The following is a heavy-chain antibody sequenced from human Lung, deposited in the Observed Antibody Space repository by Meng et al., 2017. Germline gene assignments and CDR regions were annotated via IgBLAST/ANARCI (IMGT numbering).Heavy chain of an antibody. J-gene: IGHJ4*02. D-gene: IGHD2-21*02. CDR1: GFTFSTYW. CDR2: IKEDGSKI. V-gene: IGHV3-7*01. Sequence: GESLKISCAASGFTFSTYWMSWVRQAPGKGLEWLANIKEDGSKIYFVDSVKGRFTISRDNARNSLYLQMNSLRAEDTAVYFCARVCTVEVTSETAFDYWGQGTLVTVSS. CDR3: ARVCTVEVTSETAFDY.